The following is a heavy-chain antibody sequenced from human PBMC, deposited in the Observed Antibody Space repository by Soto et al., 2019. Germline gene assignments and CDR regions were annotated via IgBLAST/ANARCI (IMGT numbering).Heavy chain of an antibody. CDR3: AKGDSSWPIDY. D-gene: IGHD6-13*01. CDR2: ISGSGSST. Sequence: GGSLRLSCAASGFTFSSYAMSWVRQAPGKGLEWVSAISGSGSSTYYADSVKGRFTTSRDNSKNTLYLQMNSLRAEDTAVYYCAKGDSSWPIDYWGQGTLVTVSS. V-gene: IGHV3-23*01. J-gene: IGHJ4*02. CDR1: GFTFSSYA.